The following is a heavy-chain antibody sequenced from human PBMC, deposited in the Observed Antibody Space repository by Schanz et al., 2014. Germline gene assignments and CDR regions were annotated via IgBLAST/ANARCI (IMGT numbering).Heavy chain of an antibody. CDR2: INQDGSDK. D-gene: IGHD3-10*01. CDR3: ARGPIPIQGVPMDF. J-gene: IGHJ4*02. V-gene: IGHV3-7*04. Sequence: VQLVESGGGLVKPGGSLRLSCAASGITFSGYSMNWVRQAPGKGLEWVANINQDGSDKSYVDSVKGRFTISRDNSKDTLYLQMSGLTPEDTAVYYCARGPIPIQGVPMDFWGQGTLVTVSS. CDR1: GITFSGYS.